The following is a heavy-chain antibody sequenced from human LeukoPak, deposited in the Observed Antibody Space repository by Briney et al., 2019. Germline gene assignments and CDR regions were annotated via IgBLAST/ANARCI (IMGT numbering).Heavy chain of an antibody. CDR2: ISGSGGST. J-gene: IGHJ6*02. CDR1: GFTFSSYA. V-gene: IGHV3-23*01. Sequence: GGSLRLSCAASGFTFSSYAMSWVRQAPGKGLEWVSAISGSGGSTYYADSVKGRFTISRDNSKNTLYLQMNRLRAEDTAVYYCAKDSAYSSSWYPYYYYGTDVWGQGTTVTVSS. CDR3: AKDSAYSSSWYPYYYYGTDV. D-gene: IGHD6-13*01.